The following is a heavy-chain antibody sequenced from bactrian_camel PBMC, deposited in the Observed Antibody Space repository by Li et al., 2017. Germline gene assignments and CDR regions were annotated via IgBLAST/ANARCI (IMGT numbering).Heavy chain of an antibody. V-gene: IGHV3S55*01. Sequence: HVQLLESGGGSVRAGGSLRLACTASGFTIGGANMGWFRQAPGNECELVSTIASDGSTYYADSVKGRFTISRVNAKNLYLQMNRLEPEDTAITIPFVNAKTFSIGARGPRSPSP. CDR2: IASDGST. CDR3: FVNAKTFS. CDR1: GFTIGGAN. J-gene: IGHJ4*01.